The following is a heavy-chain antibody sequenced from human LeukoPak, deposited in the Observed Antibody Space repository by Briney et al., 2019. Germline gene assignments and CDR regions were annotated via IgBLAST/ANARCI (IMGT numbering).Heavy chain of an antibody. Sequence: QPGGSLRLSCAASGFTFSSYAMTWVRQAPGKGLEWVSLISGSGGSTYYADSVKGRFMISKDNSKNTLYLQMNSLRVEDTAAYYCATDSMYSGNYGDFDYWGQGTLVTVSS. J-gene: IGHJ4*02. CDR2: ISGSGGST. V-gene: IGHV3-23*01. D-gene: IGHD1-26*01. CDR1: GFTFSSYA. CDR3: ATDSMYSGNYGDFDY.